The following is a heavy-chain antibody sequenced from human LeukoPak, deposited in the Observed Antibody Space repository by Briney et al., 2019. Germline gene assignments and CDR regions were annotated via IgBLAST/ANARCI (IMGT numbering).Heavy chain of an antibody. J-gene: IGHJ3*02. Sequence: SETLSLTCAVYGGSFSGYYWSWIRQPPGKGLEWIGEINHSGSTNYNPSLKSRVTISVDTSKNQFSLKLSSVTAADTAVYYCASGYDFLDAFDIWGQGTMVTVSP. CDR1: GGSFSGYY. CDR3: ASGYDFLDAFDI. CDR2: INHSGST. D-gene: IGHD3-3*01. V-gene: IGHV4-34*01.